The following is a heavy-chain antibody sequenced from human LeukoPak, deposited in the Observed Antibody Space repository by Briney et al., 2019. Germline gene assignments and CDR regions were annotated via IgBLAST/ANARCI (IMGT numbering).Heavy chain of an antibody. V-gene: IGHV3-21*01. CDR1: GFTFNAFT. Sequence: GGSLRLSCAASGFTFNAFTMNWVRQAPGKGLEWVSSISSSSSYIYYADSVKGRFTISRDNAKNPLYLQMNSLRAEDTAVYYCARAVYYYGSGSYYPLRYWGQGTLVTVSS. CDR3: ARAVYYYGSGSYYPLRY. CDR2: ISSSSSYI. D-gene: IGHD3-10*01. J-gene: IGHJ4*02.